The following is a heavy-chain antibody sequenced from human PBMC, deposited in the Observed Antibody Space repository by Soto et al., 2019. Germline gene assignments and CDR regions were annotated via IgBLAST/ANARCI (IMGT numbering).Heavy chain of an antibody. CDR1: GYSFSNYW. CDR2: IYPGDSDT. Sequence: GESLKISCKASGYSFSNYWSGWVRQMPGKGLEWMGIIYPGDSDTRYSPSFQGQVTISADKSISTAYLQWSSLKASDTAMYYCARTESGYSYGFADVWGQGTTVTVSS. V-gene: IGHV5-51*01. D-gene: IGHD5-18*01. CDR3: ARTESGYSYGFADV. J-gene: IGHJ6*02.